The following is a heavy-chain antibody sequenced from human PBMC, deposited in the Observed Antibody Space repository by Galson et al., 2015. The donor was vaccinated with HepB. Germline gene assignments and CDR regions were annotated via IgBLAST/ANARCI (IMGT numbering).Heavy chain of an antibody. Sequence: SLRLSCAASGFTFSGSAMHWVRQASGKGLEWVGRIRSKANSYATAYAASVKGRFTISRDDSKNTAYLQMNSLKTEDTAVYYCIRLRYSGSPAYGMDVWGQGTTVTVSS. CDR1: GFTFSGSA. D-gene: IGHD1-26*01. CDR2: IRSKANSYAT. CDR3: IRLRYSGSPAYGMDV. J-gene: IGHJ6*02. V-gene: IGHV3-73*01.